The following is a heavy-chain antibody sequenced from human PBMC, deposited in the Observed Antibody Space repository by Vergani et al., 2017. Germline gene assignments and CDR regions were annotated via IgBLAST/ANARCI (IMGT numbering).Heavy chain of an antibody. CDR1: GGSISSSSYY. J-gene: IGHJ4*02. D-gene: IGHD3-10*01. CDR3: ARGRITMVRGVTD. Sequence: QLQLQESGPGLVKPSETLSLTCTVSGGSISSSSYYWGWIRQPPGKGLEWIGYIYYSGSTNYNPSLKSRVTISVDTSKNQFSLKLSSVTAADTAVYYCARGRITMVRGVTDWGQGTLVTVSS. V-gene: IGHV4-39*07. CDR2: IYYSGST.